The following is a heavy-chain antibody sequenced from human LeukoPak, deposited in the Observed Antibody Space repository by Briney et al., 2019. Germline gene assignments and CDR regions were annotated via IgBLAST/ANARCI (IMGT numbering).Heavy chain of an antibody. V-gene: IGHV4-59*08. CDR2: IFYSGGS. D-gene: IGHD2-2*01. CDR3: ARLGSTFDI. Sequence: SETLSLTCTVPGGSISSYYWTWIRQPPGKGLEWIGYIFYSGGSNYNPSLKSRVTISVDTSKNHFSLKLSSVTAADTAVYYCARLGSTFDIWGQGTMVTVSS. CDR1: GGSISSYY. J-gene: IGHJ3*02.